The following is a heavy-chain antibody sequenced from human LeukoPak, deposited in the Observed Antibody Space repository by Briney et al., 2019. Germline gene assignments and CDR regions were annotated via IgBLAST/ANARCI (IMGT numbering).Heavy chain of an antibody. J-gene: IGHJ4*02. Sequence: GASVKVSCKASGYTFTSYYMHWVRQAPGQGLEWMGIINPSGGSTSYAQKFQGRVIMTRNTSISTVYMELSSLRSEDTALYYCARGLSRGWYYFDYWGQGTLVTVSS. CDR3: ARGLSRGWYYFDY. CDR1: GYTFTSYY. CDR2: INPSGGST. V-gene: IGHV1-46*01. D-gene: IGHD6-19*01.